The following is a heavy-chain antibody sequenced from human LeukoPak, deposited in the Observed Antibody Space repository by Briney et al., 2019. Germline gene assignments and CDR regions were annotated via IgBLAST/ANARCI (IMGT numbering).Heavy chain of an antibody. D-gene: IGHD1-14*01. CDR1: GFTFSSYA. CDR3: ARNRNYRYYFDY. V-gene: IGHV3-23*01. J-gene: IGHJ4*02. Sequence: PGGSLRLSCAASGFTFSSYAMSWVRQAPGKGLEWVSAISGSGGSTYYADSVKGRFTISRDNSKNTLYLQMNSLRAEDTAVYYCARNRNYRYYFDYWGQGTLVTVSS. CDR2: ISGSGGST.